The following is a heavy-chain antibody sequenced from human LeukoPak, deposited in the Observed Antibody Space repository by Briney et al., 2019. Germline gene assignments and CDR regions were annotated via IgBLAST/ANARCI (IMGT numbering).Heavy chain of an antibody. J-gene: IGHJ4*02. V-gene: IGHV1-18*01. CDR2: ISAYNGNT. Sequence: GASVKVSCKASGYTFTSYGISWVRQAPGQGLEWMGWISAYNGNTNYAQKLQGRVTMTTDTSTSTAYMELRSLRSDDTAVYYCARVAVYYDFWSGYPLPPDYWGKGTLVTVSS. D-gene: IGHD3-3*01. CDR3: ARVAVYYDFWSGYPLPPDY. CDR1: GYTFTSYG.